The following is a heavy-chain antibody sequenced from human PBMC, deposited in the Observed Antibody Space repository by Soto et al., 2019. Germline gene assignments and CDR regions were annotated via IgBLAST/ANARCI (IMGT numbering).Heavy chain of an antibody. CDR3: ARKDYTPPYSMDV. CDR2: SYHSGST. V-gene: IGHV4-4*02. Sequence: SETLSLTCVVSGGSIGTSNGWSWVRQPPGKGLEWIGESYHSGSTNYNPSLKSRVTISVDKSKNQFSLKVTSVTAADTAVYYCARKDYTPPYSMDVWGQGTTVTVSS. CDR1: GGSIGTSNG. D-gene: IGHD4-4*01. J-gene: IGHJ6*02.